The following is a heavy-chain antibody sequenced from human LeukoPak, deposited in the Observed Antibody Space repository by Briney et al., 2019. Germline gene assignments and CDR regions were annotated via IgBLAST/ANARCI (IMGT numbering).Heavy chain of an antibody. CDR3: ARGDLYSSSWYYFDY. Sequence: GGSLRLSCAASGFTFSSYSMNWVRQAPGKGLEWVSSISSSSSYIYYADSVKGRFTISRDNAKNSLYLQMNSLRAEDTAVYYCARGDLYSSSWYYFDYWGQGTLVTVSS. D-gene: IGHD6-13*01. V-gene: IGHV3-21*01. CDR2: ISSSSSYI. CDR1: GFTFSSYS. J-gene: IGHJ4*02.